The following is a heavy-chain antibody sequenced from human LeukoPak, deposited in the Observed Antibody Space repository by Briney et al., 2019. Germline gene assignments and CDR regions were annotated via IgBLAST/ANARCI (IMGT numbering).Heavy chain of an antibody. D-gene: IGHD3-16*01. J-gene: IGHJ4*02. CDR1: GYSISSDYY. CDR2: IYYSGST. CDR3: ARDGGRGNFDY. V-gene: IGHV4-38-2*02. Sequence: SETLSLTCTVSGYSISSDYYWGRIRQPPGKGLEWIGSIYYSGSTYYNPSLKSRVTISVDTSKNQFSLKLSSVTAADTAVYYCARDGGRGNFDYWGQGTLVTVSS.